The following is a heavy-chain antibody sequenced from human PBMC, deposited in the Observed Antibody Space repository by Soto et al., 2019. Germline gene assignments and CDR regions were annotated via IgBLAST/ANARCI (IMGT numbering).Heavy chain of an antibody. J-gene: IGHJ4*02. CDR1: GGTFSSYA. CDR2: IIPIFGTA. V-gene: IGHV1-69*12. D-gene: IGHD3-3*01. Sequence: QVQLVQSGAEVKKPGSSVKVSCKASGGTFSSYAISWVRQAPGQGLEWMGGIIPIFGTANYAQKFQGRVTIXXDXSXSTAYMELSSLRSEDTAVYYCARDYPYYDFWSGSLDWGQGTLVTVSS. CDR3: ARDYPYYDFWSGSLD.